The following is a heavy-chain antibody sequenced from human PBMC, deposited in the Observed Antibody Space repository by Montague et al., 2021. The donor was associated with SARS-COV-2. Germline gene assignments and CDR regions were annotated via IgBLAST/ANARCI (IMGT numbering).Heavy chain of an antibody. D-gene: IGHD3-3*01. CDR3: ARGGFGVIIIPYYYYYMDV. CDR2: IHYSGST. J-gene: IGHJ6*03. Sequence: SETLSLTCTVSGASISSSNYYWGWIRQPPGKGLEWIAPIHYSGSTYYKPSLKSRLTISVDTSKNQFSLRLSSVTAADTAVYYCARGGFGVIIIPYYYYYMDVWGQGTTVTVSS. V-gene: IGHV4-39*01. CDR1: GASISSSNYY.